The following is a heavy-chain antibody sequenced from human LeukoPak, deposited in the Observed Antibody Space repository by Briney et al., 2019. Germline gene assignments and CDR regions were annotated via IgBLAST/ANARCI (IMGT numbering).Heavy chain of an antibody. CDR1: GFTFSSYG. V-gene: IGHV3-30*02. D-gene: IGHD6-13*01. CDR3: ARDLGSSWFNNWFDA. J-gene: IGHJ5*02. CDR2: IRFDGSYK. Sequence: GSLRLSCAASGFTFSSYGMHWVRQAPGKGLEWVAFIRFDGSYKDYADSVKGRFTISRDKSKNTLYLQMNSLRAEDTAVYYCARDLGSSWFNNWFDAWGQGILVTVSS.